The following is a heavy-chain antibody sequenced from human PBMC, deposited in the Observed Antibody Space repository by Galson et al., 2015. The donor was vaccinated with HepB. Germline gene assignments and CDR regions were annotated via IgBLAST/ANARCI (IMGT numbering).Heavy chain of an antibody. Sequence: SLRLSCAASGFTFNIYGMHWVRQAPGKGLESVAVVWYDGSNEDYADSVKGRFTISRDNSKNTLYLQMNDLRADDTAVYYCARDVRAREQYGLDVWGQGTTVTVSS. V-gene: IGHV3-33*08. CDR1: GFTFNIYG. CDR3: ARDVRAREQYGLDV. CDR2: VWYDGSNE. D-gene: IGHD1/OR15-1a*01. J-gene: IGHJ6*02.